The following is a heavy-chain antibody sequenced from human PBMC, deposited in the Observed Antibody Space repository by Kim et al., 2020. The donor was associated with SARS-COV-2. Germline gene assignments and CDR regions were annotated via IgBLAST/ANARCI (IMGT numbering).Heavy chain of an antibody. CDR3: AREVGSGYYKGFDY. Sequence: NPSLKSRVTISVDTSKNQFSLKLSSVTAADTAVYYCAREVGSGYYKGFDYWGQGTLVTVSS. D-gene: IGHD3-22*01. J-gene: IGHJ4*02. V-gene: IGHV4-39*07.